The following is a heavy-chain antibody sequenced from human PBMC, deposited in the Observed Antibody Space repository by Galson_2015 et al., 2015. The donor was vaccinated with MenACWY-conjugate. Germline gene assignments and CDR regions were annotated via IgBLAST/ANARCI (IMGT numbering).Heavy chain of an antibody. V-gene: IGHV4-59*01. CDR2: IYHTGIT. J-gene: IGHJ4*02. CDR1: GGSISTFY. D-gene: IGHD4-23*01. CDR3: ARAGGWVGTANY. Sequence: ATLSLTCTVSGGSISTFYWSWIRPSPGKGLEWIGYIYHTGITYYNPSLKSRVSISVDTAMDQFSLKVNSVTPADTAVYFCARAGGWVGTANYWGQGIPVTVSS.